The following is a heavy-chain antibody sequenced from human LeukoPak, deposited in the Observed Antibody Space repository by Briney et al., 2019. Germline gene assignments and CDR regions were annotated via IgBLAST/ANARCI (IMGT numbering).Heavy chain of an antibody. Sequence: GGSLRLSCAASGFTFSSYSMNWVRQAPGKGLEWVSFISGSSSYIYYADSVKGRFTISRDNAKNSLYLQMNSLRAEDTAVYYCARAETTLDGMDVWGQGTTVTVSS. V-gene: IGHV3-21*01. J-gene: IGHJ6*02. D-gene: IGHD1-14*01. CDR3: ARAETTLDGMDV. CDR1: GFTFSSYS. CDR2: ISGSSSYI.